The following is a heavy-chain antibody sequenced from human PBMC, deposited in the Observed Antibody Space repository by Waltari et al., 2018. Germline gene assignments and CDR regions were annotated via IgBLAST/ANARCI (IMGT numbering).Heavy chain of an antibody. D-gene: IGHD6-19*01. CDR1: GYTFTSYD. CDR3: ARGQAGTINY. CDR2: MNPNSGNT. Sequence: QVQLVQSGAGVMESGASVKVSCTPSGYTFTSYDINWVRQATGQGLEWMGWMNPNSGNTGYAQKCQGRVTMTRNTSISTAYMELSSLRSEDTAVYYWARGQAGTINYWGQGTLVTVSS. V-gene: IGHV1-8*01. J-gene: IGHJ4*02.